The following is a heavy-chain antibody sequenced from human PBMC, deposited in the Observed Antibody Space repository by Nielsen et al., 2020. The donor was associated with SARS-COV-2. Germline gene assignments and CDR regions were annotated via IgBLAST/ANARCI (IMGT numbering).Heavy chain of an antibody. V-gene: IGHV4-39*01. CDR2: IYYSGST. Sequence: SETLSLTCAVSGGSISSSPYYWVWIRQPPGKGLEWIGTIYYSGSTYYNPSLKSRLSIYVDTSKNQFSLKLSSVTAADTAVYYCAIPSTGDGAFDIWGQGTMVTVSS. J-gene: IGHJ3*02. D-gene: IGHD1-14*01. CDR1: GGSISSSPYY. CDR3: AIPSTGDGAFDI.